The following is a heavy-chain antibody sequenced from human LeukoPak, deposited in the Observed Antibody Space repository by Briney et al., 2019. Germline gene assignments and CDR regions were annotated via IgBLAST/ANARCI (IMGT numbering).Heavy chain of an antibody. D-gene: IGHD1-1*01. V-gene: IGHV3-23*01. CDR1: GFTFSTYA. Sequence: PGGSLRLSCVASGFTFSTYAMSWVRQAPGKGLEWVSSITNSGSDTFCADSVKGRFTISRDNSKNTLYLQMSGLSVDDTAVYYCARYNWIDGRSYNGVDVWGQGTMVTVSS. CDR3: ARYNWIDGRSYNGVDV. CDR2: ITNSGSDT. J-gene: IGHJ6*02.